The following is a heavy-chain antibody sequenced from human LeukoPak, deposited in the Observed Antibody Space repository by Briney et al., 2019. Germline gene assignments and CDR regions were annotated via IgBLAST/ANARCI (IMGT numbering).Heavy chain of an antibody. J-gene: IGHJ4*02. V-gene: IGHV3-21*01. CDR1: GFTFSSYS. D-gene: IGHD1-26*01. CDR2: ISSSSSYI. Sequence: GGSLRLSCAASGFTFSSYSMNWVRQAPGKGLEWVSSISSSSSYIYYADSVKGRFTISRDNAKNSLYLQMNSLRAEDTAVYYCASIRPRGGATPLADYWGQGTLVTVSS. CDR3: ASIRPRGGATPLADY.